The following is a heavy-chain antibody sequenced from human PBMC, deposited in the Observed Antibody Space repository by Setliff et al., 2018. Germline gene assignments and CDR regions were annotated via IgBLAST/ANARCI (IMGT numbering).Heavy chain of an antibody. D-gene: IGHD3-9*01. CDR1: GGSISSGSYY. V-gene: IGHV4-61*02. CDR3: ARAPRYFDPTGSYFDY. J-gene: IGHJ4*02. Sequence: SETLSLTCTVSGGSISSGSYYWSWIRQPAGKGLEWIGRIYTHSGGSTYYNASLKSRVTISVDTSKNQFSLKLNSVTAADTAVYYCARAPRYFDPTGSYFDYWGQGTLVTVSS. CDR2: IYTHSGGST.